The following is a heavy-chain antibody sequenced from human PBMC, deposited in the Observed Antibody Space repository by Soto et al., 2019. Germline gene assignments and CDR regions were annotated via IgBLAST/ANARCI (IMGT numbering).Heavy chain of an antibody. CDR3: ARAPSPIRYDSSGYYFDY. D-gene: IGHD3-22*01. V-gene: IGHV1-58*01. J-gene: IGHJ4*01. CDR1: GFTFSSSA. Sequence: SVKVSCKASGFTFSSSAVHWVRQARGHRLEWIGWIVVGNSNTNYARGLQERVTITRDMSTSTAYMELSGLRSEDTAVYYCARAPSPIRYDSSGYYFDYWGQG. CDR2: IVVGNSNT.